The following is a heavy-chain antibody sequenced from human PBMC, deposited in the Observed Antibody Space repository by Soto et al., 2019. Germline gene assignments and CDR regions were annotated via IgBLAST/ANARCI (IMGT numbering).Heavy chain of an antibody. J-gene: IGHJ5*02. CDR1: GGTFSSYT. CDR2: IIPILGIA. Sequence: SVKVSCKASGGTFSSYTISWVRQAPGQGLEWMGRIIPILGIANYAQKFQGRVTITADKSTSTAYMELSSLRSEDTAVYYCARELDDYDILTGYYSNWFDPWGQGTLVTVSS. V-gene: IGHV1-69*04. CDR3: ARELDDYDILTGYYSNWFDP. D-gene: IGHD3-9*01.